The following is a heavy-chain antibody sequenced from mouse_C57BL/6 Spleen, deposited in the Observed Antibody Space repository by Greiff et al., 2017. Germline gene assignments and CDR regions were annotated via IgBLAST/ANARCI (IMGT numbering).Heavy chain of an antibody. CDR3: AYYGSSPHWYFDV. CDR1: GYTFTSYW. D-gene: IGHD1-1*01. V-gene: IGHV1-64*01. CDR2: IHPNSGST. J-gene: IGHJ1*03. Sequence: VQLQQPGAELVKPGASVKLSCKASGYTFTSYWMHWVKQRPGQGLEWIGMIHPNSGSTNYNEKFKSKATLTVDKSSSTAYMQLSSLTSEDSAVYYCAYYGSSPHWYFDVWGTGTTVTVSS.